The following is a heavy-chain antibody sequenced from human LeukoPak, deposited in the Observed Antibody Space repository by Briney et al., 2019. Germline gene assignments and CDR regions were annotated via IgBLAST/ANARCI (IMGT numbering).Heavy chain of an antibody. V-gene: IGHV3-21*01. CDR2: ISSSSSYI. J-gene: IGHJ4*02. D-gene: IGHD4-17*01. CDR1: GFTFSSYS. CDR3: ASGDYGDRTRYYFDY. Sequence: GGSLRLSCAASGFTFSSYSMNWVRQAPGKGLEWVSSISSSSSYIYYADSVKGRFTISRDNAKNSLYLQMNSLGAEDTAVYYCASGDYGDRTRYYFDYWGQGTLVTVSS.